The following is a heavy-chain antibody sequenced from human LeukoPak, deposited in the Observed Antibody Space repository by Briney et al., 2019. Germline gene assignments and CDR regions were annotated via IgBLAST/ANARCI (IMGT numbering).Heavy chain of an antibody. CDR2: IYPGDSDT. Sequence: GESLKISCKGSGYSFISYWIGWVRQMPGKGLEWMGIIYPGDSDTRYSPSFQGQVTISVDKSISTAYLQWSSLKASDTAMYYCARQNSGYSSGWYFDYWGQGTLVTVSS. J-gene: IGHJ4*02. V-gene: IGHV5-51*01. CDR1: GYSFISYW. CDR3: ARQNSGYSSGWYFDY. D-gene: IGHD6-19*01.